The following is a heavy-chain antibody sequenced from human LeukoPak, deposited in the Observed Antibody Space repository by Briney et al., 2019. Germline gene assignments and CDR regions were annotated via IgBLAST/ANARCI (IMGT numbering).Heavy chain of an antibody. CDR1: GGSISSYY. CDR2: IYYSGST. J-gene: IGHJ4*02. D-gene: IGHD6-13*01. V-gene: IGHV4-59*01. CDR3: ARVGLGYSSSWYNLRYYFDY. Sequence: SETLSLTCTVSGGSISSYYWSWIRQPPGKGQEWIGYIYYSGSTNYNPSLKSRVTISVDTSKNQFSLKLSSVTAADTAVYYCARVGLGYSSSWYNLRYYFDYWGQGTLVTVSS.